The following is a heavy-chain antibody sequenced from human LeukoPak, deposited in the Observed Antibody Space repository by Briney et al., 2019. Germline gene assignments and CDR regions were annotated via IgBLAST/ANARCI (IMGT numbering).Heavy chain of an antibody. CDR2: IGGSGGWI. Sequence: GGSLRLSCAASGFSFSNYAMSWVRQARGKGLEWVSVIGGSGGWIHYTDSVKGRFTISRDNSNSILYLQMNSLRAEDTAVYFCAKDPTGYSSKWGQGTLVTVSS. D-gene: IGHD6-19*01. V-gene: IGHV3-23*01. J-gene: IGHJ4*02. CDR1: GFSFSNYA. CDR3: AKDPTGYSSK.